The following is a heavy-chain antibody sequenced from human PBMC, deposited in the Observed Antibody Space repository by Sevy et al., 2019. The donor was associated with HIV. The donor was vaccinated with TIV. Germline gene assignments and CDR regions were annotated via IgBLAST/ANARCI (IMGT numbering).Heavy chain of an antibody. D-gene: IGHD3-16*01. Sequence: GGSLRLSCAASGFTFTNVWMSWVRQAPGKGLEWVAHIKSKTDGGTTDYAEPVRGRPTITRDNSKNKLYLQMNSLKTEDTAVYYCTTGGSLFQHWGQGTLVTVSS. CDR3: TTGGSLFQH. CDR1: GFTFTNVW. V-gene: IGHV3-15*01. J-gene: IGHJ1*01. CDR2: IKSKTDGGTT.